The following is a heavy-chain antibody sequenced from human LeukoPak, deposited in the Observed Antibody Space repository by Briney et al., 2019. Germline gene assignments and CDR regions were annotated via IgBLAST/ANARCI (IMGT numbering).Heavy chain of an antibody. V-gene: IGHV3-48*03. CDR3: ARAGDKGTANWYFDL. D-gene: IGHD2-21*01. CDR1: GFSFARSE. J-gene: IGHJ2*01. CDR2: SSM. Sequence: AGGSLRLSCAAAGFSFARSEMNWVRQAPGKWLEWISSSSMYYADSVKGRFTISRENAKQTLYLQMNSLRPDDTAVYYCARAGDKGTANWYFDLWGRGTLVTVSS.